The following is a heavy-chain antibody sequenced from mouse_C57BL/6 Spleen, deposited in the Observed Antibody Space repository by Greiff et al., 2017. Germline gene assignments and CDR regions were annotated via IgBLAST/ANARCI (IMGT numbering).Heavy chain of an antibody. J-gene: IGHJ3*01. CDR1: GYTFTSYW. CDR2: IDPSDSYT. Sequence: QVQLQQPGAELVMPGASVKLSCKASGYTFTSYWMHWVKQRPGQGLEWIGEIDPSDSYTNYNQKFKGKSTLTVDKSSSTADMQRSSLTAEDSAGEYWAREGGAWFADWGRGTLVTVSA. CDR3: AREGGAWFAD. V-gene: IGHV1-69*01.